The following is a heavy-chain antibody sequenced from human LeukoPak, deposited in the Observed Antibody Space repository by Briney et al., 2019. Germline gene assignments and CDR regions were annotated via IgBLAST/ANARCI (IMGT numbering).Heavy chain of an antibody. CDR2: ISYDGSNK. CDR3: LGGAYYDSSGYYPDY. V-gene: IGHV3-30*03. Sequence: PGGSLRLSCAASGFTFSTHDMWWVRQAPGKGLEWVAVISYDGSNKYYADSVKGRFTISRDNSKNTLYLQMNSLRAEDTAVYYCLGGAYYDSSGYYPDYWGQGTLVTVSS. J-gene: IGHJ4*02. CDR1: GFTFSTHD. D-gene: IGHD3-22*01.